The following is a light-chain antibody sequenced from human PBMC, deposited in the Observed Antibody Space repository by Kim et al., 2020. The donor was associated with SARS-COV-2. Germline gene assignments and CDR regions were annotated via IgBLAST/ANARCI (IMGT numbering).Light chain of an antibody. J-gene: IGLJ2*01. Sequence: GPPVKAARITGGGNNIRSKSVHGYQQKPGQAPVLFIYYDSDRPSGIPERFSGSNSGNTATLTISRVEAGDEADYYCQAWDSSTVVFGGGTQLTVL. CDR2: YDS. CDR1: NIRSKS. CDR3: QAWDSSTVV. V-gene: IGLV3-21*01.